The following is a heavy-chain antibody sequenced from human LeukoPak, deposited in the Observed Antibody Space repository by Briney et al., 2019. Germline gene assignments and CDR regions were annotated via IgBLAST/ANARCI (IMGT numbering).Heavy chain of an antibody. D-gene: IGHD2-2*01. Sequence: GGSLRLSCAASGFTSGNFEMTWVRQAPGKGLEWVSYINKLGSTIYYADSVKGRFTMSRDNAKNSLYLQMSSLRAEDTAVYYCARDPRYPHYYYMDVWGNGTTVTVSS. J-gene: IGHJ6*03. CDR3: ARDPRYPHYYYMDV. CDR1: GFTSGNFE. V-gene: IGHV3-48*03. CDR2: INKLGSTI.